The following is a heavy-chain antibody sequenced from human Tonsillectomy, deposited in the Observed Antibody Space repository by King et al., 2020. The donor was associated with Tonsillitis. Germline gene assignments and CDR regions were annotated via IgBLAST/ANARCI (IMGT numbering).Heavy chain of an antibody. Sequence: VQLVESGGGLVQPGGSLRLSCAASGFTFSNDAMSWVRQAPGKGLEWVSVIYRGGSSTYYADYVKGRFTISRDNSKNTLYLQMNSLRSEDTAVYYYAKDRGKGSRAVWGQGTTVTVSS. J-gene: IGHJ6*02. CDR1: GFTFSNDA. V-gene: IGHV3-23*03. CDR3: AKDRGKGSRAV. CDR2: IYRGGSST.